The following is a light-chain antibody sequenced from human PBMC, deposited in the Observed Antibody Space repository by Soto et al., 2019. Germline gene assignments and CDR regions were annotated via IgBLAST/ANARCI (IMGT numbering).Light chain of an antibody. V-gene: IGKV3-20*01. CDR3: QQYGDTGDT. J-gene: IGKJ2*01. Sequence: EIGLTQSPGTLSLSPGERATLSCRASQSVGSSYLGWYQQKPGQAPGLLIDGASNGATGIPYRFSGSGSGTDFTLTISRLEPEDFAVYYCQQYGDTGDTFDQATKLDI. CDR1: QSVGSSY. CDR2: GAS.